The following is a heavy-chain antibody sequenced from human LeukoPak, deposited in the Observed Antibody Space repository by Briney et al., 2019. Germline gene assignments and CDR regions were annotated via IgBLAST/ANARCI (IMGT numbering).Heavy chain of an antibody. CDR2: IWYDGSNK. D-gene: IGHD2/OR15-2a*01. Sequence: GGSLRLSCAASGFTFSSYGMHWVRQAPGKGLEWVALIWYDGSNKYYADSVKGRLTISRDNSKNTLYLQMNSLRAEDTAIYYCAREGPRGNSQFDYWGQGTLVTVSS. CDR1: GFTFSSYG. J-gene: IGHJ4*02. CDR3: AREGPRGNSQFDY. V-gene: IGHV3-33*01.